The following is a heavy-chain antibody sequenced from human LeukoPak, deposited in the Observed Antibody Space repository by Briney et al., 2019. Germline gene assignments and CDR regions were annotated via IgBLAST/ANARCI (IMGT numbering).Heavy chain of an antibody. D-gene: IGHD2-15*01. J-gene: IGHJ4*02. CDR3: ARGRPHGNDY. V-gene: IGHV3-74*01. CDR2: IASDGSST. CDR1: GFTFSSYW. Sequence: PGGSQRLSRAASGFTFSSYWMNWVRQAPGKGLVWVSRIASDGSSTTYADSMKGRFSISRDNAKNTLYLQMNSLRVEDTAVYYCARGRPHGNDYWGQGTLVTVSS.